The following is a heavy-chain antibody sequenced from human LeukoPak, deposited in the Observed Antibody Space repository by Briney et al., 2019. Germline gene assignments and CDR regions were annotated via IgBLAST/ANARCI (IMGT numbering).Heavy chain of an antibody. CDR2: IYYSGST. V-gene: IGHV4-30-4*08. D-gene: IGHD2-2*01. J-gene: IGHJ5*02. CDR1: GGSISSGDYY. CDR3: AREMVPAAMTGEFDP. Sequence: SETLSLTCTVSGGSISSGDYYWSWIRQPPGKGLEWIGYIYYSGSTYYNPSLKSRVTISVDTSKNQFSLKLSSVTAADTAVYYCAREMVPAAMTGEFDPWGQGTLVTVSS.